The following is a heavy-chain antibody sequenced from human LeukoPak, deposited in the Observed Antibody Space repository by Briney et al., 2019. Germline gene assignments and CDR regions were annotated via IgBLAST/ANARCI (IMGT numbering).Heavy chain of an antibody. CDR2: IYYSGST. Sequence: SETLSLTCTVSGGSISNSSYYWGWIRQPPGKGLEWIGSIYYSGSTYYNPSLKSRVTISVDTSKNQFSLKLSSVTAADTAVYYCARDEGVGYFDLWGRGTLVTVSS. CDR1: GGSISNSSYY. J-gene: IGHJ2*01. CDR3: ARDEGVGYFDL. V-gene: IGHV4-39*07.